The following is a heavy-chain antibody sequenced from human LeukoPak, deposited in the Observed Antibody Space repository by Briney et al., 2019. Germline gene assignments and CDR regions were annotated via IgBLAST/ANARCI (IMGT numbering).Heavy chain of an antibody. CDR2: IYYSGST. CDR1: GGSISSYY. D-gene: IGHD3-3*01. Sequence: SETLSLTCTVSGGSISSYYWSWIRQPPGKGLEWIGYIYYSGSTNYNPSLKSRVTISVDTSKNQFSLKLSSVTAADTAVYYCARGTIFGVVRYYYYYMDVWGKGTTVTVSS. CDR3: ARGTIFGVVRYYYYYMDV. V-gene: IGHV4-59*01. J-gene: IGHJ6*03.